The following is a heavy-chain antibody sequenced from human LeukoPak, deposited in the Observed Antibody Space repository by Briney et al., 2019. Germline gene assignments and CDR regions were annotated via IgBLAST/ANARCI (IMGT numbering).Heavy chain of an antibody. D-gene: IGHD3-22*01. CDR2: ISGSGGST. J-gene: IGHJ3*02. V-gene: IGHV3-23*01. CDR1: GFTFSSYA. Sequence: AGGSLTLSCAASGFTFSSYAMSWVRQPPGKGLEWVSAISGSGGSTYYAHSVKGRLTISRDNSKNTLYLQMNSLRAEDTAVYYCAKDRSYYYDRSGHRGAFYIWGQGTMVTVSS. CDR3: AKDRSYYYDRSGHRGAFYI.